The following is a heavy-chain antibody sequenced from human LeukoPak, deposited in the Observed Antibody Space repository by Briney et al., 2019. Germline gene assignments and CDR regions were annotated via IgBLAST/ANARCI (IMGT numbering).Heavy chain of an antibody. J-gene: IGHJ4*02. D-gene: IGHD5-12*01. CDR1: GFTFSSYT. Sequence: TGGSLRLSCAASGFTFSSYTMTWVRQGPGKGLEWVSSISSSSAYIFSADSLKGRFTISRDNAKNSLYLQMNSLKVEDTAVYYYASVGGYPYYLDYWGQGTLVTVSS. V-gene: IGHV3-21*06. CDR3: ASVGGYPYYLDY. CDR2: ISSSSAYI.